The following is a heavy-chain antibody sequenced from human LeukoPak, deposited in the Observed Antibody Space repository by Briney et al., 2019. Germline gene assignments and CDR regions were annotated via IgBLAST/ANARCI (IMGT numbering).Heavy chain of an antibody. CDR2: IYYSGST. CDR1: GGSVSSGSYY. CDR3: ATVDYYYYGMDV. Sequence: SETLSLTCTVSGGSVSSGSYYWSWIRQPPGKGLEWIGYIYYSGSTNYNPSLKSRVTISVDTSKNQFSLKLSSVTAADTAVYYCATVDYYYYGMDVWGQGTAVTVSS. V-gene: IGHV4-61*01. J-gene: IGHJ6*02.